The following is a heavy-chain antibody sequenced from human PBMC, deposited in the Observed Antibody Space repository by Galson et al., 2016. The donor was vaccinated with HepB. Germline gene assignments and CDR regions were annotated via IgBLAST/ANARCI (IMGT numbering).Heavy chain of an antibody. CDR3: AEDTWTWN. CDR2: IYSGGET. V-gene: IGHV3-66*01. CDR1: GVTVSNNY. Sequence: SLRLSCAASGVTVSNNYMSWVRQAPGRGLEWVPVIYSGGETYYADSVKGRFTISRDNSKNTVFLQMNSLRAEDTAVYYCAEDTWTWNGGQGTLVTVSS. D-gene: IGHD3/OR15-3a*01. J-gene: IGHJ4*02.